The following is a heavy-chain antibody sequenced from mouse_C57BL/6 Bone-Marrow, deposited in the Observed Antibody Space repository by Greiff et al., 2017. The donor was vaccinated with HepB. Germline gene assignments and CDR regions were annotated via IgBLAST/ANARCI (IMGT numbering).Heavy chain of an antibody. V-gene: IGHV3-8*01. CDR2: ISYSGST. D-gene: IGHD1-1*01. J-gene: IGHJ1*03. CDR1: GYSITSDY. Sequence: VQLKESGPGLAKPSQTLSLTCSVTGYSITSDYWNWIRKFSGNKLEYMGYISYSGSTYYNPSLKSRIFITRDTSKNQYYLLLNSVTTVDTATYYCARGGTTVVYCYFDVWGTGTTVTVSS. CDR3: ARGGTTVVYCYFDV.